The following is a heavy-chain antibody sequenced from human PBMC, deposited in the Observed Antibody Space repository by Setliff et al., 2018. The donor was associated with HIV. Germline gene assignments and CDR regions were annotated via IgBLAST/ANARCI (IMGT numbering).Heavy chain of an antibody. D-gene: IGHD6-13*01. V-gene: IGHV3-11*03. Sequence: PGGSLRLSCTASGFTFSDYYMSWIRQAPGKGLEWVSYISSSSTYTNYLDSVKGRFTTSRDNAKNSLYLQMNSLRAEDTAVYYCANEGAAGDDAFDIWGQGTMVTVS. CDR3: ANEGAAGDDAFDI. J-gene: IGHJ3*02. CDR1: GFTFSDYY. CDR2: ISSSSTYT.